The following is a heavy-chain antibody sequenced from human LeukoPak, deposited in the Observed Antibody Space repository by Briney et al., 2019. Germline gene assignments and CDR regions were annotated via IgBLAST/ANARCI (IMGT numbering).Heavy chain of an antibody. J-gene: IGHJ3*02. V-gene: IGHV4-34*01. D-gene: IGHD2-15*01. CDR1: GGSFSGYY. CDR3: ASYCSGGSCYSAGGDAFDI. CDR2: INHSGST. Sequence: PSETLSLTCPVYGGSFSGYYWSWIRQPPGKGLEWIGEINHSGSTNYNPSLKSRVTISVDTSKNQFSLKLSSVTAADTAVYYCASYCSGGSCYSAGGDAFDIWGQGTMVTVSS.